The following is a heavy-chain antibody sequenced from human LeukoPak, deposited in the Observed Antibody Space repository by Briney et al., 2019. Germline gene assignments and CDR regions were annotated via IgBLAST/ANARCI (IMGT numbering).Heavy chain of an antibody. CDR1: GYTFTSYG. J-gene: IGHJ4*02. CDR2: ISAYNGNT. CDR3: AREDSSGWFDY. V-gene: IGHV1-18*01. Sequence: ASVKVSCKASGYTFTSYGISWVRQAPGQRLEWMGWISAYNGNTNYAQKLQGRVTMTTDTSTNTAYMELRSLRSDDTAVYYCAREDSSGWFDYWGQGTLVTVSS. D-gene: IGHD6-19*01.